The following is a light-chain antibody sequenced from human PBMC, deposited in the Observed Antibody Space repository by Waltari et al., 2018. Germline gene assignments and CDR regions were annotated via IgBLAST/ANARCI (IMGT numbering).Light chain of an antibody. V-gene: IGKV3-15*01. J-gene: IGKJ4*01. CDR2: GTS. CDR3: QHYSDLPLT. Sequence: DMVMTQSPATLSLSPGDRATLSCRASQGISSNLAWYQHRPGQAPRLLMYGTSTRATGIPARFSGSGSGTEFTLTISSLQSEDSAVYYCQHYSDLPLTFGGGTKVEI. CDR1: QGISSN.